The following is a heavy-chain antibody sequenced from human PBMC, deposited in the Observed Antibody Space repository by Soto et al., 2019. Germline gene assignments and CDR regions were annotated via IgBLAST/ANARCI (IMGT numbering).Heavy chain of an antibody. V-gene: IGHV1-2*02. D-gene: IGHD3-10*01. CDR2: INPNSGGT. CDR3: ARDHGSGSYRFFYYSYGMDV. J-gene: IGHJ6*02. Sequence: ASVKVSCKASGYTFTGYYMHWVRQAPGQGLEWMGWINPNSGGTNYAQKFQGRVTMTRDTSISTAYMELSRLRSDDTAVYYCARDHGSGSYRFFYYSYGMDVWGQGTTVTVSS. CDR1: GYTFTGYY.